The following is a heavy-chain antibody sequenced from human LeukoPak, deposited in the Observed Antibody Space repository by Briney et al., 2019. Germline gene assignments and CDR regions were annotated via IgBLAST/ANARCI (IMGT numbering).Heavy chain of an antibody. CDR3: ARVDGSPDY. CDR2: IVPIYGTA. V-gene: IGHV1-69*13. J-gene: IGHJ4*02. D-gene: IGHD2-15*01. Sequence: ASVKVSCKVSGGTFSDYGVIWVRQAPGQGLEWVGGIVPIYGTADYTHKFQGRVTISADDSTSTAYMELSSLSPEDAAVYYCARVDGSPDYWGQGTLVTVSS. CDR1: GGTFSDYG.